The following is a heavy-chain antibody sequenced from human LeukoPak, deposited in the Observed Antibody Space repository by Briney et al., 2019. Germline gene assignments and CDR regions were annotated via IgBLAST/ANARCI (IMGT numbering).Heavy chain of an antibody. CDR3: ARDPTYDILTGYTDY. V-gene: IGHV3-74*01. Sequence: GGSLRLSCAASGFTFSSYWMHWVLQAPGKGLVWVSRINSDGSSTSYADSVKGRFTISRDNAKNTLYLQMNILRAEDTAVYYCARDPTYDILTGYTDYWGQGTLVTVSS. D-gene: IGHD3-9*01. CDR2: INSDGSST. J-gene: IGHJ4*02. CDR1: GFTFSSYW.